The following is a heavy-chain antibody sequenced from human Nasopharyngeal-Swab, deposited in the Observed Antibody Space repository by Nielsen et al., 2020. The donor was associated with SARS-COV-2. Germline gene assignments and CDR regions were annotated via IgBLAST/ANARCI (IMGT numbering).Heavy chain of an antibody. CDR3: ARGYSGSSWYMGGYFDY. CDR1: GGSISSYY. Sequence: SETLSLTCTVSGGSISSYYWSWIRQPPGKGLEWIGYIYYSGSTNSNPSLKSRVTTSVDRSKNQFSLKLSSVTAADTTVYYCARGYSGSSWYMGGYFDYWGQGTLVTVSS. D-gene: IGHD6-13*01. V-gene: IGHV4-59*12. J-gene: IGHJ4*02. CDR2: IYYSGST.